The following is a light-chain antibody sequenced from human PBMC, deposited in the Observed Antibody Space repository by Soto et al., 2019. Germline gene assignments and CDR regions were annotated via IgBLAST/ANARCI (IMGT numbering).Light chain of an antibody. CDR2: DAS. Sequence: AIQLTQSPSSLSASVGDRVTITCRASQGISSYLAWYQQKPGKAPKLLVYDASTLQSGVASRFSGSGSGTEFTLIISGLQPDDSATYYCQQYTNTNNPWMFGQGTKVDI. CDR1: QGISSY. CDR3: QQYTNTNNPWM. V-gene: IGKV1D-13*01. J-gene: IGKJ1*01.